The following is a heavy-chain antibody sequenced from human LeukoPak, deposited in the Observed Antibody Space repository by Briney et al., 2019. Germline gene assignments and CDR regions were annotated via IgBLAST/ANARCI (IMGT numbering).Heavy chain of an antibody. J-gene: IGHJ6*03. CDR2: ISGSGGST. CDR3: AKGTGLYSYGYDYYYMDV. CDR1: GFTFSSYA. V-gene: IGHV3-23*01. D-gene: IGHD5-18*01. Sequence: GGSLRLSCAASGFTFSSYAMSWVRQAPGKGLEWVSAISGSGGSTYYADSVKGRFTISRDNSKNTLYLQMNSLRAEDTAVYYCAKGTGLYSYGYDYYYMDVWGKGTTVTVSS.